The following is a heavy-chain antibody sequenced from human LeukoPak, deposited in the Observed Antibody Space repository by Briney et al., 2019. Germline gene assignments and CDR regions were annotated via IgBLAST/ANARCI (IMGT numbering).Heavy chain of an antibody. CDR3: AKEGCSSTSCYVGDY. J-gene: IGHJ4*02. Sequence: GRSLRLSCAASGFTFSSYAMHWVRQAPGKGLEWVAVISYDGSNKYYADSVKGRFTISRDNSKNTLYLQMNSLRAEDTAVYYCAKEGCSSTSCYVGDYWGQGTLVTVSS. CDR1: GFTFSSYA. D-gene: IGHD2-2*01. CDR2: ISYDGSNK. V-gene: IGHV3-30-3*01.